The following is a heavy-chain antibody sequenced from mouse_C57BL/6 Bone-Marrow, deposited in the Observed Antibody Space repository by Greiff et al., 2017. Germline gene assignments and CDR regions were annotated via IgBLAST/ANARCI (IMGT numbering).Heavy chain of an antibody. CDR1: GYTFTSYG. D-gene: IGHD1-1*01. V-gene: IGHV1-81*01. CDR3: ARRALRRSYWYFDV. CDR2: SYPRSGNT. Sequence: QVQLQQSGAELARPGASVKLSCKASGYTFTSYGISWVKQRTGQGLEWIGESYPRSGNTYYNEKFKGKATLTADKSSSTAYMERRSLTSEDSAVYFCARRALRRSYWYFDVGGTGTTVTVSS. J-gene: IGHJ1*03.